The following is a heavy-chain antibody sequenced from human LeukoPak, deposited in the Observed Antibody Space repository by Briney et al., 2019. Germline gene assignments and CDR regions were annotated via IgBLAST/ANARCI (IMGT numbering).Heavy chain of an antibody. J-gene: IGHJ1*01. Sequence: GGSLRLSCAASGFTFSRYWMHWVRQAPGKGLEWVSYINSGGNTIHYAGSVKGRFTISRDNARNSLYLQMNSLRVEDTAFYYCARENRDSNGWSWGQGTLVTVSS. CDR3: ARENRDSNGWS. CDR2: INSGGNTI. CDR1: GFTFSRYW. D-gene: IGHD6-19*01. V-gene: IGHV3-48*03.